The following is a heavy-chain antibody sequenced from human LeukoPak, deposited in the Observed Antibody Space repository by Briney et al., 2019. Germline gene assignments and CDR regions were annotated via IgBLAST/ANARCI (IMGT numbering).Heavy chain of an antibody. CDR3: ARWDYYGSGSRRLDY. J-gene: IGHJ4*02. V-gene: IGHV4-59*08. CDR2: IYYTGST. CDR1: GGSFSGYY. Sequence: SETLSLTCAVYGGSFSGYYWSWIRQPPGKGLEWIGYIYYTGSTNYNPSLKNRVTISVDTSKNQFSLKLSSVTAADTAVYYCARWDYYGSGSRRLDYWGQGTLVTVSS. D-gene: IGHD3-10*01.